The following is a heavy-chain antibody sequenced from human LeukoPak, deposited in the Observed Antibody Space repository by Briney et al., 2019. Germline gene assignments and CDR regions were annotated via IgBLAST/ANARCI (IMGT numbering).Heavy chain of an antibody. CDR1: GFTFSSYW. CDR2: INSDGSST. V-gene: IGHV3-74*01. Sequence: PGGSLRLSCAASGFTFSSYWMHWVRHAPGKGLVWVSRINSDGSSTSYADSVKGRFTISRDNAKNTLYLQMNSLRAEDTAVYYCARDHGYSSGLTGEYFQHWGQGTLVTVSS. J-gene: IGHJ1*01. D-gene: IGHD6-19*01. CDR3: ARDHGYSSGLTGEYFQH.